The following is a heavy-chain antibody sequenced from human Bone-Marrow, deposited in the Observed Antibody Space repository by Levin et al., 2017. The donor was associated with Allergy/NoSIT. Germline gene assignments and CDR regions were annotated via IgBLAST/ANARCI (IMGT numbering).Heavy chain of an antibody. J-gene: IGHJ4*02. CDR3: ARAGKMATIPFDY. CDR1: GGSFSGYY. Sequence: MSSETLSLTCAVYGGSFSGYYWSWIRQPPGKGLEWIGEINHSGSTNYNPSLKSRVTISVDTSKNQFSLKLSSVTAADTAVYYCARAGKMATIPFDYWGQGTLVTVSS. CDR2: INHSGST. V-gene: IGHV4-34*01. D-gene: IGHD5-24*01.